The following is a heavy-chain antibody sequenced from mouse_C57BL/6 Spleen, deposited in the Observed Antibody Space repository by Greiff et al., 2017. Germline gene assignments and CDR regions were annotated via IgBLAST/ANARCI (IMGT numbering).Heavy chain of an antibody. CDR3: ARYPIRITTVPPFDY. Sequence: QVQLQQPGTELVKPGASVKLSCKASGYTFTSYWMHWVKQRPGQGLEWIGNINPSNGGTNYNEKFKSKATLTVDKSSSTAYMQLSSLTSEDSAVXYCARYPIRITTVPPFDYWGQGTTLTVSS. CDR2: INPSNGGT. CDR1: GYTFTSYW. D-gene: IGHD1-1*01. V-gene: IGHV1-53*01. J-gene: IGHJ2*01.